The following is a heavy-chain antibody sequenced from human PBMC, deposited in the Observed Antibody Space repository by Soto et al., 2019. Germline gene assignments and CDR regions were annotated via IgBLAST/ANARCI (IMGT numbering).Heavy chain of an antibody. J-gene: IGHJ6*02. CDR3: AMHPYYYGSGSYYNRKGYYGMDV. V-gene: IGHV4-31*03. Sequence: PSETLSLTCTVSGGSISSGGYYWSWIRQHPGKRLEWIGYIYYSGSTYYNPSLKSRVTTSVDTSKNQFSLKLSSVTAADTAVYYFAMHPYYYGSGSYYNRKGYYGMDVWGQGTTVTVSS. CDR1: GGSISSGGYY. D-gene: IGHD3-10*01. CDR2: IYYSGST.